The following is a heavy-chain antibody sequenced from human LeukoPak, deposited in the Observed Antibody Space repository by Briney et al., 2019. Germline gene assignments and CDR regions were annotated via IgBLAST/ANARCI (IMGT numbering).Heavy chain of an antibody. CDR3: AADRDYGGNNGWYFDL. Sequence: SVKVSCKASGGTFSSYAISWVRQAPGQGLEWMGGIIPIFGTANYAQKFQGRVTITADESTSTAYMELSSLRSEDTAVYYCAADRDYGGNNGWYFDLWGRGTLVTVSS. J-gene: IGHJ2*01. CDR2: IIPIFGTA. V-gene: IGHV1-69*13. CDR1: GGTFSSYA. D-gene: IGHD4-23*01.